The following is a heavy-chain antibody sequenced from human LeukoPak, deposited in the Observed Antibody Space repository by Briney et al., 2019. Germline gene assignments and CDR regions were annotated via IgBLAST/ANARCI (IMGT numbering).Heavy chain of an antibody. D-gene: IGHD1-26*01. J-gene: IGHJ4*02. CDR1: GFTFSHYA. CDR2: ISYDGSHQ. V-gene: IGHV3-30*01. CDR3: ARARNGTLKY. Sequence: QSGGSLRLSCAASGFTFSHYAMHWVRQAPGKGLEWVAVISYDGSHQYSADSVKGRLTVSRDNPRHTLYLQMNSLRPEDTAVYYCARARNGTLKYWGQGTLVTVSS.